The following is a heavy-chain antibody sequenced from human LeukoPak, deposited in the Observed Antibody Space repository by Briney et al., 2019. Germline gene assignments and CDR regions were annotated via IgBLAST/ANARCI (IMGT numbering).Heavy chain of an antibody. D-gene: IGHD2-2*01. J-gene: IGHJ6*03. CDR2: IYTSGST. CDR1: GGSISSGSYY. Sequence: SETLSLTCTVSGGSISSGSYYWSWIRQPAGKGLEWIGRIYTSGSTNYNPSLKSRVTISVDTSKNQFSLKLSSVTAADTAVYYCARHLTVVVPAAIYYYYMDVWGKGTTVTISS. CDR3: ARHLTVVVPAAIYYYYMDV. V-gene: IGHV4-61*02.